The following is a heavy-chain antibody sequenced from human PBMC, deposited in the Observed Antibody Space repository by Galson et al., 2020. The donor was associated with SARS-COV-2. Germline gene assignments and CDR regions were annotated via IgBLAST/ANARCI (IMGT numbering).Heavy chain of an antibody. V-gene: IGHV3-48*04. Sequence: GGSLRLSCAASGFTFSSYSMNWVRQAPGKGLEWVSYISSSSSTIYYADSVKGRFTISRDNAKNSLYLQMNSLRAEDTAVYYCARVAPDYSNYANGYYYYYGMDVWGQGTTVTVAS. J-gene: IGHJ6*02. D-gene: IGHD4-4*01. CDR3: ARVAPDYSNYANGYYYYYGMDV. CDR2: ISSSSSTI. CDR1: GFTFSSYS.